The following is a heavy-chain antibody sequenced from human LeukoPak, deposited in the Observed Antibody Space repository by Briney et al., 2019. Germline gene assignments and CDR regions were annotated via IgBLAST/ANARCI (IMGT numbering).Heavy chain of an antibody. CDR3: ARGGVQPVDY. Sequence: GGSLRLSCAASGFTFNSFWMHWVRQAPGKGLVWVSDMNEYATTRSYADSVKGRFTISRDNAKNTLYLQMNNLRAEDTAMYFCARGGVQPVDYWGQGTLVIVSS. D-gene: IGHD3-16*01. CDR2: MNEYATTR. J-gene: IGHJ4*02. V-gene: IGHV3-74*01. CDR1: GFTFNSFW.